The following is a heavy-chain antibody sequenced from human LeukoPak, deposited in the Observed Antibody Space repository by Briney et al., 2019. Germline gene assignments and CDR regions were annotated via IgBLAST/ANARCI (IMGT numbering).Heavy chain of an antibody. CDR3: ARGNILRGYCFDF. J-gene: IGHJ4*02. D-gene: IGHD3-9*01. CDR2: IHSGGT. Sequence: SETLSLTCAVYGVSISGYYWSWLRQPPGKGLEWVGEIHSGGTSYNPSLKSRATISIDTSKNQLSLQLSSVTDADTGVYYCARGNILRGYCFDFWGQGALGTVSS. CDR1: GVSISGYY. V-gene: IGHV4-34*01.